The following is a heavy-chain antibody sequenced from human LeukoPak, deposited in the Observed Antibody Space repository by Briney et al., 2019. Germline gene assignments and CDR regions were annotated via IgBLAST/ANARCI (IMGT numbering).Heavy chain of an antibody. CDR2: IYYSGST. D-gene: IGHD6-19*01. V-gene: IGHV4-30-4*01. J-gene: IGHJ4*02. CDR1: GGSISSGDYY. Sequence: PSETLSLTCTVSGGSISSGDYYWSWIRQPPGKGLEWIGYIYYSGSTYYNPSLKSRVTISVDTSKNQFSLKLSSVTAADTAVYYCARVGAVAGTAFDYWGQGTLVTVSS. CDR3: ARVGAVAGTAFDY.